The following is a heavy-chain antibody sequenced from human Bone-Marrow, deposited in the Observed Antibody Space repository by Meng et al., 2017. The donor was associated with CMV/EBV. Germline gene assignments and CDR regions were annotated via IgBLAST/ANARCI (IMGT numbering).Heavy chain of an antibody. Sequence: GESLKISCAASGFTFSSYAMHWVRQAPGKGLEWVAVISYDGSNKYYADSVKGRFTISRDNSKNTLYLQMNSLRAEDTAVYYCATQWFDPCGQGTLVTVSS. CDR1: GFTFSSYA. J-gene: IGHJ5*02. V-gene: IGHV3-30-3*01. CDR3: ATQWFDP. CDR2: ISYDGSNK.